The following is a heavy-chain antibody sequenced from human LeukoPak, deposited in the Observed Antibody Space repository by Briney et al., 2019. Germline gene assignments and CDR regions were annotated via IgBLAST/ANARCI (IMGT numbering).Heavy chain of an antibody. D-gene: IGHD3-10*02. J-gene: IGHJ5*02. Sequence: ASVKVSCKASGYTFTRHAITWLRQAPGQGPEWMGWTSPNNAKTDAAQNFQGRVSMTTDTSTSTAYMELRRLRSDDTAVYYCARVVRGDCQTETCFSWFDHWGRGTLVIVSS. V-gene: IGHV1-18*01. CDR3: ARVVRGDCQTETCFSWFDH. CDR1: GYTFTRHA. CDR2: TSPNNAKT.